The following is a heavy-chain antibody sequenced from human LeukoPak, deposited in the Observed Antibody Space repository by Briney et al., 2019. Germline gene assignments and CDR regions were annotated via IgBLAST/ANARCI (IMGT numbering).Heavy chain of an antibody. J-gene: IGHJ6*03. Sequence: GGSLRLSCEGSGFSFSSYWMTWVRQSPGKGPEWVANIKQDESERYTVDSVKGRFTISRVNAKNSVYLHMNSLRAEDTALYYCARLSAYYYGSFFYYYMDVWGKGTTVTVSS. CDR3: ARLSAYYYGSFFYYYMDV. CDR2: IKQDESER. V-gene: IGHV3-7*01. CDR1: GFSFSSYW. D-gene: IGHD3-10*01.